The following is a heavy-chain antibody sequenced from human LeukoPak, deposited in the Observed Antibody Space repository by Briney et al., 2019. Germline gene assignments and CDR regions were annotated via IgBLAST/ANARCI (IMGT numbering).Heavy chain of an antibody. CDR1: GFSFGDYD. Sequence: GGSLRLSCTASGFSFGDYDMNWVRQAPGKGLEWVGFIRRKAYGGTTEYAASVKGRFTISRDDSKSIAYLQMNSLKTEGTAVYYCTRQVWHDAFDIWGQGTLVTVSS. CDR3: TRQVWHDAFDI. D-gene: IGHD2-21*01. CDR2: IRRKAYGGTT. J-gene: IGHJ3*02. V-gene: IGHV3-49*04.